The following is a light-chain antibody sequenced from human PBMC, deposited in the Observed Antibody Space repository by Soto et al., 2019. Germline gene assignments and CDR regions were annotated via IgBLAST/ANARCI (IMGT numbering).Light chain of an antibody. Sequence: QSFLTQPPSVSAAPGQKVTIACSGSSSNIGNNYVSWYQQLPGTAPKLLIYDNNKRPSGIPDRFSGSKSGTSATLGITGLQTGDEADYYCGTWDSSLSAVVFGGGTKVTVL. CDR2: DNN. CDR3: GTWDSSLSAVV. J-gene: IGLJ2*01. V-gene: IGLV1-51*01. CDR1: SSNIGNNY.